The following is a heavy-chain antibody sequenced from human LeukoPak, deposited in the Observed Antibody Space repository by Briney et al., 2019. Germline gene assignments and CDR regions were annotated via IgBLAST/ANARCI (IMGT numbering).Heavy chain of an antibody. J-gene: IGHJ4*02. Sequence: GGSLRLCCAASGFTFDDYAMHWVRQTPGKGLEWVSLISWDGGSTYYADSVKGRFTISRDNSKNSLYLQMNSLRAEDTALYYCAKDSYDSSGYHWVDYWGQGTLVTVSS. CDR3: AKDSYDSSGYHWVDY. CDR1: GFTFDDYA. D-gene: IGHD3-22*01. V-gene: IGHV3-43D*03. CDR2: ISWDGGST.